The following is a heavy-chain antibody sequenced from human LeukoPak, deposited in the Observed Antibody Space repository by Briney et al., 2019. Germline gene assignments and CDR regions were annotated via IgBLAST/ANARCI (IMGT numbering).Heavy chain of an antibody. Sequence: ASVKVSCKASGYTFTGYYMHWVRQAPGQGLEWMGWINPNSGGTNYAQKFQGRVTMTRDTSISTACMELSRLRSDDTAVYYCARVGGVADYDFWTQYFQHWGQGTLVTVSS. CDR2: INPNSGGT. J-gene: IGHJ1*01. CDR1: GYTFTGYY. V-gene: IGHV1-2*02. CDR3: ARVGGVADYDFWTQYFQH. D-gene: IGHD3-3*01.